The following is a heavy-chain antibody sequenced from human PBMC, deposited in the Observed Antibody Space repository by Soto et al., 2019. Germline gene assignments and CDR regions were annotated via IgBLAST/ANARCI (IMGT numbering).Heavy chain of an antibody. CDR2: IHYSGST. CDR1: GGSISSSSYY. Sequence: SETLSLSCTVSGGSISSSSYYWGWIRQPPGKGLEWIGSIHYSGSTYYNPSLKSRITISVDTSKNQFSLKLSSVTAADTAVYYCARIVVPAAAYYYYGMDFWGQGTTVTVSS. D-gene: IGHD2-2*01. J-gene: IGHJ6*02. CDR3: ARIVVPAAAYYYYGMDF. V-gene: IGHV4-39*07.